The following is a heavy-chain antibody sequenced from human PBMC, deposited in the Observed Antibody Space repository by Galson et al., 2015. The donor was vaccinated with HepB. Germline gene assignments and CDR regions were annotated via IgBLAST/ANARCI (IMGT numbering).Heavy chain of an antibody. Sequence: CAISSDTVSSNSAISNWIRQSPSRGLEWLGRAYYRSKWYKDYALFVTSRITINADTSRNQISLQLHSMTPEDAAVYYCSYSVDVWGQGTTVTVSS. CDR1: SDTVSSNSAI. J-gene: IGHJ6*02. V-gene: IGHV6-1*01. CDR2: AYYRSKWYK. CDR3: SYSVDV.